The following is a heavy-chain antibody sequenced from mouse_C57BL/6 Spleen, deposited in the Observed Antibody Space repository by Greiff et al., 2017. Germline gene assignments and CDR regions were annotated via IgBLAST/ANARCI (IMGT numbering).Heavy chain of an antibody. J-gene: IGHJ3*01. V-gene: IGHV1-59*01. Sequence: VQLQQPGAELVRPGTSVKLSCKASGYTFTSYWMHWVKQRPGQGLEWIGVIDPSDSYTNYNPKFKGKATLTVDTSSSTADMQLSSLTSEDSAVYDCARRLRRGWGFAYWGQGTLVTVSA. CDR1: GYTFTSYW. CDR2: IDPSDSYT. D-gene: IGHD2-4*01. CDR3: ARRLRRGWGFAY.